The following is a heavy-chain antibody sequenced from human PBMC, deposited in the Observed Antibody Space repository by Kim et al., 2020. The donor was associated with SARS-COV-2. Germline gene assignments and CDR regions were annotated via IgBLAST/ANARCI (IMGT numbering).Heavy chain of an antibody. D-gene: IGHD6-13*01. CDR1: GFTFSSYS. J-gene: IGHJ4*02. CDR2: ISSSSSTI. CDR3: ARTLPIAGIAAAGYFDY. Sequence: GGSLRLSCAASGFTFSSYSMNWVRQAPGKGLEWVSYISSSSSTIYYADSVKGRFTISRDNAKNSLYLQMNSLRDEDTAVYYCARTLPIAGIAAAGYFDYWGQGTLVTVSS. V-gene: IGHV3-48*02.